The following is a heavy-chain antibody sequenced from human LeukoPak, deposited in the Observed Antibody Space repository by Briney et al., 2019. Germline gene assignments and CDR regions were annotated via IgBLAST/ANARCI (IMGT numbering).Heavy chain of an antibody. D-gene: IGHD3-16*02. CDR3: AREGSLNGANENAFDI. CDR2: IYYSGST. V-gene: IGHV4-59*01. J-gene: IGHJ3*02. CDR1: GGSISSYY. Sequence: SETLSLTCTVSGGSISSYYWSWIRQPPGKGLEWIGYIYYSGSTNYNPSLKSRVTTSVDTSKNQFSLKLSSVTAADTAVYYCAREGSLNGANENAFDIWGQGTMVTVSS.